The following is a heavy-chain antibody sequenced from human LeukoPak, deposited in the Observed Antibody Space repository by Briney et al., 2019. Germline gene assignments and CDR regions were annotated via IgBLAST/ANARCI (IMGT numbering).Heavy chain of an antibody. V-gene: IGHV4-59*01. CDR1: GGSISRYY. D-gene: IGHD1-7*01. J-gene: IGHJ3*02. CDR2: IYYSGST. Sequence: PSETLSLTCTVSGGSISRYYWSWLRQPPGKGLEWIGCIYYSGSTNYNPSLKSRVTISVDTSKNQFSLKLSSVTAADTAVYYCARGPVGGTTYNDGDAFDIWGQGTMVTVSS. CDR3: ARGPVGGTTYNDGDAFDI.